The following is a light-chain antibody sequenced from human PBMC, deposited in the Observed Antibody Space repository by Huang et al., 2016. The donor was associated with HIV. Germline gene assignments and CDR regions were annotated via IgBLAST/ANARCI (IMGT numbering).Light chain of an antibody. CDR2: GAS. CDR1: QSVSSN. CDR3: QQYNNWPPWT. Sequence: EIVMTQSPATLSVSPGERVTLSCRASQSVSSNLACYQHKIGQAPRHLIYGASTRANGSPARFSGSASGTEFTLTISSLQSEDFAVYYCQQYNNWPPWTFGQGTKVEIK. J-gene: IGKJ1*01. V-gene: IGKV3-15*01.